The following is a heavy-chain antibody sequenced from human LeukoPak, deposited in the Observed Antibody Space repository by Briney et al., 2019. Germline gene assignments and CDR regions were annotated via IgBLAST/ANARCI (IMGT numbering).Heavy chain of an antibody. CDR1: GGSFSGYY. V-gene: IGHV4-34*01. Sequence: KXSETLSLTCAVYGGSFSGYYWSWIRQPPGKGLEWIGEINHSGSTNYNPSLKSLVTISVDTSKNHFSLKLSSVTAADTAVYYCARSPRGGLGELSTGYFDYWGQGTLVTVSS. CDR2: INHSGST. D-gene: IGHD3-16*02. CDR3: ARSPRGGLGELSTGYFDY. J-gene: IGHJ4*02.